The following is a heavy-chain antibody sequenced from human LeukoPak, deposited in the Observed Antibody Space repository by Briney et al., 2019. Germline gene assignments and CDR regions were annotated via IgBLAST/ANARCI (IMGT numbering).Heavy chain of an antibody. CDR2: ISSSAAYI. V-gene: IGHV3-21*01. CDR3: ARVWQDYSGVDY. Sequence: PGGSLRLSCAASGFPFSGYSLHWVRQAPGKGLEWVSSISSSAAYIAYADSVKGRFTISRDNAKSSLYLQMNSLRDEDTAVYYCARVWQDYSGVDYWGQGTLVTVSS. D-gene: IGHD2-21*01. CDR1: GFPFSGYS. J-gene: IGHJ4*02.